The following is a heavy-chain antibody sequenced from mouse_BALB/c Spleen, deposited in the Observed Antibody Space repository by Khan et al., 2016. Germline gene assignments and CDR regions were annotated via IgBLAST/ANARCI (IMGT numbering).Heavy chain of an antibody. J-gene: IGHJ1*01. CDR1: GFTFSDYG. D-gene: IGHD1-1*01. Sequence: EVELVESGGGLVQPGGSRKLSCAASGFTFSDYGMAWVRQAPGKGPEWVAFISNLAYSIYYAATVTGRFTISRENAKNTLYLEMSSLRSEDTAMXYCAWDYYGSSYWYFDVWGAGTTVTVSS. CDR2: ISNLAYSI. CDR3: AWDYYGSSYWYFDV. V-gene: IGHV5-15*02.